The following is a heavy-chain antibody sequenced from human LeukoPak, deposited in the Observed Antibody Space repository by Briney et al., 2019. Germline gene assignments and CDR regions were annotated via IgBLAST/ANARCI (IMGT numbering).Heavy chain of an antibody. V-gene: IGHV5-51*01. CDR2: IYPGDSNS. CDR3: ARHRSLDY. CDR1: GYGFTSYW. J-gene: IGHJ4*02. D-gene: IGHD3-10*01. Sequence: GESLKISCRGSGYGFTSYWIVWVRQMPGKGLEWMGVIYPGDSNSRYSPSFQGQVTISADNSISTACLQWSSLKASDTAMYYCARHRSLDYWGQGTLVTVSS.